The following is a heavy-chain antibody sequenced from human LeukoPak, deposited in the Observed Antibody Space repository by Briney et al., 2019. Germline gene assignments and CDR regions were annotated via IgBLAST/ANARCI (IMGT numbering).Heavy chain of an antibody. D-gene: IGHD2-2*01. J-gene: IGHJ4*02. CDR1: GGSISSNRYY. CDR3: AKSRGASWPNYYYFDY. V-gene: IGHV4-39*07. Sequence: SETLSLTCTVSGGSISSNRYYWGWIRQPPGKGLEWTGSINYSGNTYYKPSLKSRVTMSIDTSKNQFSLRLSSVTAADTAVYYCAKSRGASWPNYYYFDYWGQGTLVTVSS. CDR2: INYSGNT.